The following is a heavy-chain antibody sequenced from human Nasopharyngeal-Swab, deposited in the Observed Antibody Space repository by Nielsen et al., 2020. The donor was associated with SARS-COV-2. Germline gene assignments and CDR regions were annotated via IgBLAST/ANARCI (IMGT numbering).Heavy chain of an antibody. V-gene: IGHV3-48*03. Sequence: GESLKISCAASEFTFSSYEMNWVRQAPGKGLEWVSYISSSGSTIYYADSVKGRFTISRDNAKNSLYLQMNSLRAEDTAVYYCARGGTYYDFWSGYYNYYYGMDVWGQGTTVTVSS. D-gene: IGHD3-3*01. J-gene: IGHJ6*02. CDR2: ISSSGSTI. CDR3: ARGGTYYDFWSGYYNYYYGMDV. CDR1: EFTFSSYE.